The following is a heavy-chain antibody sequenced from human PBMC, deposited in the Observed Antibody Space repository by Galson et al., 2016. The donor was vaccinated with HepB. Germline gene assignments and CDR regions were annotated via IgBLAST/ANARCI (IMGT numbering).Heavy chain of an antibody. D-gene: IGHD2-2*03. CDR3: ARERDDEMARMDKYYYGMVG. Sequence: SVKVSCKASGNTFVDYVVHWVRQAPGQGLEWMGRNNPNTGATTLTQKFQGRVSMTWDAYVRTAFLDVTSLTSDETCGYYCARERDDEMARMDKYYYGMVGWGQGAAVIVSS. V-gene: IGHV1-2*05. CDR1: GNTFVDYV. J-gene: IGHJ6*01. CDR2: NNPNTGAT.